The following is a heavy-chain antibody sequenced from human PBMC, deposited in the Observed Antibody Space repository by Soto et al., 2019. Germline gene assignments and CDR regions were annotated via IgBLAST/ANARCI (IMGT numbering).Heavy chain of an antibody. CDR1: GFTFSSYS. J-gene: IGHJ6*02. D-gene: IGHD2-2*01. CDR3: ERVREGQRMAV. Sequence: GGSLRLSCAASGFTFSSYSMDWVRQAPGKGLEWVSSISSSSRYIYYADSVKGRFTISRDTAKNSLYLQMNSLRAEDTAVYYCERVREGQRMAVWGQGTTVTVSS. V-gene: IGHV3-21*06. CDR2: ISSSSRYI.